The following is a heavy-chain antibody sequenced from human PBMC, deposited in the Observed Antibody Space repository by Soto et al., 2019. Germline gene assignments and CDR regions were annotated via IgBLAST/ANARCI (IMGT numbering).Heavy chain of an antibody. D-gene: IGHD1-26*01. V-gene: IGHV5-51*01. Sequence: GQSLKISCKGSGYSFTSYRSGWVRQTPAKGLKWMGIIYPGDSGTRYSTSFQGQVNISADKSISTAYLQWSSLKASDTAMYYCARRSRVGATTSWFAPRGEGTLVTVSS. J-gene: IGHJ5*02. CDR1: GYSFTSYR. CDR3: ARRSRVGATTSWFAP. CDR2: IYPGDSGT.